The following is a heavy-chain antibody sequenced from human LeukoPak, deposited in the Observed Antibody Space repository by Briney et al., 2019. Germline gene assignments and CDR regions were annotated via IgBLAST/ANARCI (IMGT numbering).Heavy chain of an antibody. CDR3: ASEWRGAFFDY. CDR2: VYYSGST. J-gene: IGHJ4*02. V-gene: IGHV4-59*01. Sequence: PSETLSLTCNVSGGPINNYYWGWLRQSPGKGLEWIASVYYSGSTDYNPPLKSRVTISLDKSKNHFSLSLTSVTAADTAVYYCASEWRGAFFDYWGQGTPVTVSS. D-gene: IGHD1-26*01. CDR1: GGPINNYY.